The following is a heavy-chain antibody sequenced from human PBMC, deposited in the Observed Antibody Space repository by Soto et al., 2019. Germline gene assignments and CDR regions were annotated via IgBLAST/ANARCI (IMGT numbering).Heavy chain of an antibody. CDR1: GGSISSSSYY. J-gene: IGHJ3*02. CDR3: ATLSRGKLTFDAFDI. CDR2: IYYSGST. Sequence: PSETLSLTCTVSGGSISSSSYYWGWIRQPPGKGLEWIGSIYYSGSTYYNPSLKSRVTISVDTSKNQFSLKLSSVTAADTAVHYCATLSRGKLTFDAFDIWGQGTMVTVSS. V-gene: IGHV4-39*01. D-gene: IGHD3-16*01.